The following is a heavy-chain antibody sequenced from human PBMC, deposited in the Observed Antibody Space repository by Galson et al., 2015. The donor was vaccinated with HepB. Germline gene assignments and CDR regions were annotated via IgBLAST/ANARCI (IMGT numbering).Heavy chain of an antibody. Sequence: SLRLSCAASGFTFSSYGMHWVRQAPGKGLEWVAVIWYDGSNKYYADSVKGRFTISRDNSKNTLYVQMNSLRAEDTAVYYCARDRSCSNGVCKPAAFDVWGQGTMVTVSS. D-gene: IGHD2-8*01. CDR1: GFTFSSYG. J-gene: IGHJ3*01. CDR3: ARDRSCSNGVCKPAAFDV. V-gene: IGHV3-33*01. CDR2: IWYDGSNK.